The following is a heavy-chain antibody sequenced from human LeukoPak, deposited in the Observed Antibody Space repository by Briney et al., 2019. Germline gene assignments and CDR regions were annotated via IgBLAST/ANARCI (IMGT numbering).Heavy chain of an antibody. CDR2: IYYSGST. CDR1: GGSISSYY. Sequence: SETLSLTCTVSGGSISSYYWSWIRQPPGKGLGWIGYIYYSGSTNYNPSLKSRVTISVDTSKNQFSLKLSSVTAADTAVYYCARAPDTAMVNYFDYWGQGTLVTVSS. D-gene: IGHD5-18*01. V-gene: IGHV4-59*01. J-gene: IGHJ4*02. CDR3: ARAPDTAMVNYFDY.